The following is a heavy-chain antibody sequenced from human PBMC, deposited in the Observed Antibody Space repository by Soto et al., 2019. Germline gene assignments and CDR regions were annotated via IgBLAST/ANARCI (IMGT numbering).Heavy chain of an antibody. CDR3: AKDRHTISRTGMDV. Sequence: PGGSLSLSCSASGFTFDNTAMHWVRQAPGKGLEWVSGISWDSSYVGYADSVKGRFTISRDNSKNTLYLQMNSLRAEDTAVYYCAKDRHTISRTGMDVWGQGT. J-gene: IGHJ6*01. CDR1: GFTFDNTA. CDR2: ISWDSSYV. D-gene: IGHD3-3*01. V-gene: IGHV3-9*01.